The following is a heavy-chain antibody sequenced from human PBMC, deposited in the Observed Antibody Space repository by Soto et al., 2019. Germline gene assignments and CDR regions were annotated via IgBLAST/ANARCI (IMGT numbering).Heavy chain of an antibody. Sequence: PGGSLRLSCAASGFIFSTSGSAFSRYAMTWVRQTQGKALEWVSSISGSGVRTYYSDSVRGRFTISRDNSKDRLYLEMNSVRAEDTAVYYCATPAYDYWGQGTLVTGSS. D-gene: IGHD3-16*01. CDR3: ATPAYDY. CDR1: GFIFSTSGSAFSRYA. V-gene: IGHV3-23*01. J-gene: IGHJ4*02. CDR2: ISGSGVRT.